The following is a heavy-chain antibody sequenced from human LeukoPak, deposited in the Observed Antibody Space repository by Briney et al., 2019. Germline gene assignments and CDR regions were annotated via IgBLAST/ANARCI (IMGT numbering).Heavy chain of an antibody. V-gene: IGHV4-59*08. D-gene: IGHD2-2*01. Sequence: PSETLSLTCTVSGGSISSHYWSWIRQPPGKGLEWIGSIYYSGSTYYNPSLKSRVTISVDTSKDQFSLKLSSVTAADTAVYYCARCYCSSTSCRYYYYYYMDVWGKGTTVTVSS. CDR1: GGSISSHY. CDR2: IYYSGST. CDR3: ARCYCSSTSCRYYYYYYMDV. J-gene: IGHJ6*03.